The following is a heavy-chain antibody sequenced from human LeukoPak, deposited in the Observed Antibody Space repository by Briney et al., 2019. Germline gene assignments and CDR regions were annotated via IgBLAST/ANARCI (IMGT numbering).Heavy chain of an antibody. J-gene: IGHJ4*02. Sequence: SGPALVKPTQTLTLTCTFSGFSLSTIGLRVNWIRQPPGKALEWLARIDWDDAKFYSSSLKTRLTISKDTSRNQVVLTMTNMDPVDTATYYCARSGYSSAGKLDSWGQGTLVTVSS. CDR3: ARSGYSSAGKLDS. CDR2: IDWDDAK. CDR1: GFSLSTIGLR. D-gene: IGHD6-19*01. V-gene: IGHV2-70*04.